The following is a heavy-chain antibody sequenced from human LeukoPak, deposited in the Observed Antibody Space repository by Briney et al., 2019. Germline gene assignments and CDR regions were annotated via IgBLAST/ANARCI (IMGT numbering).Heavy chain of an antibody. D-gene: IGHD5-18*01. CDR2: IKQDGSEK. CDR3: ARVRRDTAMVNYMDV. CDR1: GFTFSSYW. J-gene: IGHJ6*03. Sequence: GGSLRLSCAASGFTFSSYWMNWVRQAPGKRLEWVANIKQDGSEKYYVDSVKGRFTISRDNAKNSLYLQMNSLRADDTALYYCARVRRDTAMVNYMDVWGKGTTVTISS. V-gene: IGHV3-7*01.